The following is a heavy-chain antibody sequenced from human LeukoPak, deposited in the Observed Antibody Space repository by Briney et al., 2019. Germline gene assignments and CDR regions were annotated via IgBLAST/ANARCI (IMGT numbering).Heavy chain of an antibody. J-gene: IGHJ3*02. CDR3: ARSLAAAGTDEDAFDI. D-gene: IGHD6-13*01. V-gene: IGHV7-4-1*02. CDR2: INTNTGNP. CDR1: GYTFTSYA. Sequence: GASMKVSCKASGYTFTSYAMNWVRQAPGQGLEWMGWINTNTGNPTYAQGFTGRFVFSLDTSVSTAYLQISSLKAEDTAVYYCARSLAAAGTDEDAFDIWGQGTMVTVSS.